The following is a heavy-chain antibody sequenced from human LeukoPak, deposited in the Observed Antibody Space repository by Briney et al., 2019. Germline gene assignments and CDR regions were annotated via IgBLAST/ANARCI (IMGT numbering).Heavy chain of an antibody. D-gene: IGHD2-21*01. J-gene: IGHJ4*02. CDR3: ARDMRRGDRRFDY. Sequence: PGGSLRLSCAASGFTFSSYGMHWVRQAPGKGLEWVAVISYDGSNKYYADSVKGRFTISRDNSKNTLYLQMNSLRAEDTAVYYCARDMRRGDRRFDYWGQGTLVTVSS. V-gene: IGHV3-30*03. CDR1: GFTFSSYG. CDR2: ISYDGSNK.